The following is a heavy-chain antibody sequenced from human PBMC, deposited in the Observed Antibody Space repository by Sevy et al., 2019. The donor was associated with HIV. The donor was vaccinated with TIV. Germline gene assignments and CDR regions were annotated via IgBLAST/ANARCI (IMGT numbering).Heavy chain of an antibody. J-gene: IGHJ4*02. Sequence: SETLSLTCAVSGYSISSGYYWGWIQQPPGKGLEWIGSIYHSGSTYYNPSLKSRVTISVDTSKNQFSLKLSSVTAADTAVYYCARSYSYGSHFDYWGQGTLVTVSS. V-gene: IGHV4-38-2*01. CDR1: GYSISSGYY. D-gene: IGHD5-18*01. CDR2: IYHSGST. CDR3: ARSYSYGSHFDY.